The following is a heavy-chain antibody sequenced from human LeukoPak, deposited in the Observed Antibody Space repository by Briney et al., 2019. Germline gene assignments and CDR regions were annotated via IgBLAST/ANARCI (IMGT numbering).Heavy chain of an antibody. CDR3: AKTSPDIVVVPAASMFDP. CDR1: GFTFSNYA. D-gene: IGHD2-2*01. CDR2: ISGSGGST. V-gene: IGHV3-23*01. Sequence: GGSLRLSCAAPGFTFSNYAMSWVRQAPGKGLEWVSSISGSGGSTYYADSVKGRFTISRDNSKNTLYLQMNSLRAEDTAVYYCAKTSPDIVVVPAASMFDPWGQGTLVTVSS. J-gene: IGHJ5*02.